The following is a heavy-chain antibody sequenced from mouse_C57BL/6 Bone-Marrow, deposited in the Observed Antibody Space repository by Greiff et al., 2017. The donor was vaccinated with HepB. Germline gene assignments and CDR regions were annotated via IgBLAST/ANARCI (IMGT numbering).Heavy chain of an antibody. D-gene: IGHD2-4*01. CDR2: IHPNSGST. J-gene: IGHJ2*01. V-gene: IGHV1-64*01. CDR3: ARSGGYYEGGY. CDR1: GYTFTSYW. Sequence: VQLQQPGAELVKPGASVKLSCKASGYTFTSYWMHWVKQRPGQGLEWIGMIHPNSGSTNYNEKFKSKATLTVDKSSSTAYMQLSSLTSEDSAVYYCARSGGYYEGGYWGQGTTLTVSS.